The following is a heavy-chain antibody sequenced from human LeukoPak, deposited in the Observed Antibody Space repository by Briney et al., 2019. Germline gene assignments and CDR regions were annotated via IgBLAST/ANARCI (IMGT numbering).Heavy chain of an antibody. J-gene: IGHJ3*01. Sequence: PGRSLRLSCVASGFTFSTYGMNWVRQAPGKGLEWVAVISLHGSNKFYADSVKGRFTIFRDNSNNMVYLQMNSLRAEDTAVYYCAKDPNGDYIGAFDFWGQGTKVTVSS. CDR2: ISLHGSNK. V-gene: IGHV3-30*18. D-gene: IGHD4-17*01. CDR1: GFTFSTYG. CDR3: AKDPNGDYIGAFDF.